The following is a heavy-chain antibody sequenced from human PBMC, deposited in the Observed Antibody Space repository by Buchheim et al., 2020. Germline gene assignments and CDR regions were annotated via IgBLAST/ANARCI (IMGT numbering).Heavy chain of an antibody. CDR1: GLTFSSYG. Sequence: QVQLVESGGGVVQPGRSLRLSCAASGLTFSSYGMHWVRQAPGKGLEWVAVISYDGSNKYYADSVKGRLTLSRENSKNTLYLQMNSLRAEDTAVYYCAKDGELRYFDWLFANYGMDVWGQGTT. V-gene: IGHV3-30*18. J-gene: IGHJ6*02. CDR3: AKDGELRYFDWLFANYGMDV. CDR2: ISYDGSNK. D-gene: IGHD3-9*01.